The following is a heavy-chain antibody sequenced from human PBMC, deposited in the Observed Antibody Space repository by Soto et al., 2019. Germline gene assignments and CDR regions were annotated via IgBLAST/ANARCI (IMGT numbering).Heavy chain of an antibody. CDR1: GFTFRTCA. J-gene: IGHJ4*02. Sequence: PXGSLRLPCAAAGFTFRTCAMIWVLQAPGKGLEWVSAISGSGGSTYYADSVKGRFTISRDNSKNSLYLQMNSLRAEDTDVYWCAKAVRHWSSTSCRSLLFDYGGQGTLFTVSS. V-gene: IGHV3-23*01. CDR3: AKAVRHWSSTSCRSLLFDY. D-gene: IGHD2-2*01. CDR2: ISGSGGST.